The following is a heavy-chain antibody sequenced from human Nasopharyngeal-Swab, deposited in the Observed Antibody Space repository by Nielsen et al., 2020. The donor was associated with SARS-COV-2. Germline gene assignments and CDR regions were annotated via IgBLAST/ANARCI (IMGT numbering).Heavy chain of an antibody. CDR1: GFTFSSFG. J-gene: IGHJ4*02. V-gene: IGHV3-30*03. D-gene: IGHD6-19*01. CDR3: ARGPWKQWLVLLVASPFDY. CDR2: IAHDASNE. Sequence: GGSLRLSCAASGFTFSSFGMHWVRQAPGKGLEWVAFIAHDASNEYYGDSVKGRFSISRDSSKNTLYLQMDSLRGEDTAVYYCARGPWKQWLVLLVASPFDYWGQGTLVTVSS.